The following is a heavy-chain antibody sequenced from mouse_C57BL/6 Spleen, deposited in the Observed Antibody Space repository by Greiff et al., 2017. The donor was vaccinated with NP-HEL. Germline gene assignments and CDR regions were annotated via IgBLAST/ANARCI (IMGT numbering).Heavy chain of an antibody. CDR2: ISSGSSTI. Sequence: EVKVVESGGGLVKPGGSLKLSCAASGFTFSDYGMHWVRQAPEKGLEWVAYISSGSSTIYYADTVKGRFTISRDNAKNTLFLQMTSLRSEDTAMYYCARGIGYYARDYWGLGTSVTVSS. D-gene: IGHD3-1*01. CDR3: ARGIGYYARDY. CDR1: GFTFSDYG. J-gene: IGHJ4*01. V-gene: IGHV5-17*01.